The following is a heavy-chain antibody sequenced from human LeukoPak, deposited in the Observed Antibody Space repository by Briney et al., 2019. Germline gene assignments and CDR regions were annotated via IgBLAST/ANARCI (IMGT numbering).Heavy chain of an antibody. CDR1: GFTFSTYS. CDR2: IRSGSDNI. D-gene: IGHD7-27*01. CDR3: ARDQAGEERDY. J-gene: IGHJ4*02. V-gene: IGHV3-48*04. Sequence: GRSLRLSCAASGFTFSTYSMHWVRQAPGKGLEWVSYIRSGSDNIQYADSVKGRYTITRDNAKNSLYLQMNSLRAEDTAVYYCARDQAGEERDYWGQGTLVTVSS.